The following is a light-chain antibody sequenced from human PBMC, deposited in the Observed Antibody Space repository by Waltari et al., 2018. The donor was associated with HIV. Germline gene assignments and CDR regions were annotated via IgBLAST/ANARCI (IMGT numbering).Light chain of an antibody. CDR3: AVWDDSLGGAV. CDR1: GSNTGTYS. V-gene: IGLV1-47*01. CDR2: MNE. J-gene: IGLJ2*01. Sequence: QSVVTQPPSASGTPGQRVTISCSGSGSNTGTYSVNWYQHFPGTAPKLLIYMNEQRPSGVPGRFSGSHSGASASLAISGLQYDDEADYYCAVWDDSLGGAVFGGGTKLTVL.